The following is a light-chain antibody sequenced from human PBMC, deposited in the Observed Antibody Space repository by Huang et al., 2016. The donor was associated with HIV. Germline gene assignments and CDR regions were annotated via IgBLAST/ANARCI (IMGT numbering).Light chain of an antibody. J-gene: IGKJ3*01. V-gene: IGKV3-11*01. Sequence: EIVLTQSPATLSLSPGERATLSCKASQSVSSSLTWYQQKPGQAPRLLLSDTSNRATGIPARFSGSDSGTDFTLTISSLEPEDFAVYYCQQRSNWPLFTFGPGTKVDIK. CDR3: QQRSNWPLFT. CDR1: QSVSSS. CDR2: DTS.